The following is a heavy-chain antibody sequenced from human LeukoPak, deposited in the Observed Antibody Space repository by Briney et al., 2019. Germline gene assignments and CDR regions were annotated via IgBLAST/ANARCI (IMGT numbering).Heavy chain of an antibody. J-gene: IGHJ4*02. V-gene: IGHV3-48*03. CDR1: GFIFSSYE. D-gene: IGHD2-21*01. Sequence: QTGGSLRLSCAASGFIFSSYEMNWVRQAPGKGLEWVSYISRSSSTIYYADSVKGRFTISRDNAKNSLYLQMNSLRAEDTAVYYCAGRPPHGDFLVFDYWGQGTLVTVSS. CDR3: AGRPPHGDFLVFDY. CDR2: ISRSSSTI.